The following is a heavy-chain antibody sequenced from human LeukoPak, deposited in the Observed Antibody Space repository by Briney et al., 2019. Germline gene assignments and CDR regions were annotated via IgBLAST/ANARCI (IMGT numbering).Heavy chain of an antibody. CDR3: TTDDAGAGGVY. CDR1: GFTFSNAW. Sequence: PGGSLRLSCAASGFTFSNAWMSWVRQTPRKGLEWVGRIKSKTDGGTTDYAAPVKGRFTISRDDSKNTLYLQMNSLKTEDTAVYYCTTDDAGAGGVYWGQGTLVTVSS. D-gene: IGHD3-16*01. J-gene: IGHJ4*02. CDR2: IKSKTDGGTT. V-gene: IGHV3-15*01.